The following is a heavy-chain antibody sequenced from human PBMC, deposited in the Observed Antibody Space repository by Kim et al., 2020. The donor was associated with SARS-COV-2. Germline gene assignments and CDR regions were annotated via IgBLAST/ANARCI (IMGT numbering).Heavy chain of an antibody. D-gene: IGHD6-13*01. J-gene: IGHJ5*02. CDR3: ARDRIAAAGWFDP. CDR2: ISSSSTI. CDR1: GFTFSSYS. V-gene: IGHV3-48*01. Sequence: GGSLRLSCAASGFTFSSYSMNWVRQAPGKGLEWVSYISSSSTIYYADSVKGRFTISRDNAKNSLYLQMNSLRAEDTAVYYCARDRIAAAGWFDPWGQGTLVTVSS.